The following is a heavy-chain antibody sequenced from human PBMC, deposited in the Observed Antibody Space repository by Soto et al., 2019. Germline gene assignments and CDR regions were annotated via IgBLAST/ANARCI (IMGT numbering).Heavy chain of an antibody. J-gene: IGHJ6*02. CDR1: GFTFSSYS. CDR3: ARDYLMVRGIYYGMDV. Sequence: PGGSLRLSCAASGFTFSSYSMNWVRQAPGKGLEWVSSISSSSSYIYYADSVKGRFTISRDNAKNSLYLQMNSLRAEDTAVYYCARDYLMVRGIYYGMDVWGQGTAVTVSS. V-gene: IGHV3-21*01. CDR2: ISSSSSYI. D-gene: IGHD3-10*01.